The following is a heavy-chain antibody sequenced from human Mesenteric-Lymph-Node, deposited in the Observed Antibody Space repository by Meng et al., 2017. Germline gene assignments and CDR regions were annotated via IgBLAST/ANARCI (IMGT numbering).Heavy chain of an antibody. D-gene: IGHD4-23*01. CDR2: IYPGDSDT. Sequence: GGSLRLSCKGSGYSFTSYWIGWVRQMPGKGLEWMGIIYPGDSDTRYSPSFQGQVTISADKSISTAYLQWSSLKASDTAMYYCARLLPGSPGGKIAAYYFDYWGQGTLVTVSS. J-gene: IGHJ4*02. CDR3: ARLLPGSPGGKIAAYYFDY. V-gene: IGHV5-51*01. CDR1: GYSFTSYW.